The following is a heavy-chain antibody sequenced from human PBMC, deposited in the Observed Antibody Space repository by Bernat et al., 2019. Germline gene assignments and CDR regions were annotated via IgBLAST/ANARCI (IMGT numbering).Heavy chain of an antibody. V-gene: IGHV1-18*01. CDR2: ISAYNGNT. J-gene: IGHJ5*02. CDR3: ARDATIHMVQGVIFDDTTYNWFDP. D-gene: IGHD3-10*01. Sequence: QVQLVQSGAEVKKPGASVKVSCKASGYTFTSYGISWVRQAPGQGLEWKGWISAYNGNTNYAQKLQGTVTMSPDTAPSTAYMELRSLRSDDTAVYYCARDATIHMVQGVIFDDTTYNWFDPWGQGTLVTVSS. CDR1: GYTFTSYG.